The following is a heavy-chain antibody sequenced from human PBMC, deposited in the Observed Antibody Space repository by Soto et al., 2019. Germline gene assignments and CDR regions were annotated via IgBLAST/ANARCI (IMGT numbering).Heavy chain of an antibody. D-gene: IGHD6-19*01. CDR1: GFTFSSYA. V-gene: IGHV3-23*01. Sequence: EVQLLESGGGLVQPGGSLRLSCAASGFTFSSYAMSWVRQAPGKGLEWVSVISGSGGSTYYADSVKGRFTISRDNSKNTLYLQVNSLRAEDTAVDYCASRSSGWYFDYWGQGTLVTVSS. J-gene: IGHJ4*02. CDR3: ASRSSGWYFDY. CDR2: ISGSGGST.